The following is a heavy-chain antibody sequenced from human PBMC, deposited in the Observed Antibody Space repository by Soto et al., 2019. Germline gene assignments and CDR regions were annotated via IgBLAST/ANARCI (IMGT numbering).Heavy chain of an antibody. CDR3: ARSQRRTSAAGAGDY. CDR2: ISGGGYTA. V-gene: IGHV3-23*01. Sequence: EVQLLESGGGLVQPGGSLRLSCVVSGLTSRSHAMSWVRQAPGQGLEWVAGISGGGYTAYYPDSVRGRFTISRDNSKNTVYLQIDNLRSEDTAVYYCARSQRRTSAAGAGDYWGQGTLVTVSS. D-gene: IGHD6-13*01. CDR1: GLTSRSHA. J-gene: IGHJ4*02.